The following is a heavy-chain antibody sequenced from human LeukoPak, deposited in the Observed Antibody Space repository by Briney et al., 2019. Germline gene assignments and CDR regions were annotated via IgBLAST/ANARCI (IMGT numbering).Heavy chain of an antibody. V-gene: IGHV1-2*02. J-gene: IGHJ4*02. CDR2: INPNSGGT. Sequence: GASVKVSCKASGYTFTGYYMHWVRQAPGQGLEWMGWINPNSGGTNYAQKFQGRVTMTRDTSISTAYMELSRLRSDDTAVYYCARVSMGYCSSTSCYQFDYWGQGTLVTVSS. D-gene: IGHD2-2*01. CDR3: ARVSMGYCSSTSCYQFDY. CDR1: GYTFTGYY.